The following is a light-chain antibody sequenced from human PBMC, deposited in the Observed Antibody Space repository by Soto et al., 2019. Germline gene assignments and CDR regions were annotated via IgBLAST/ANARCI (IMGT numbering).Light chain of an antibody. CDR2: ETS. J-gene: IGKJ4*01. CDR3: QQYNSNPLT. CDR1: QSFSTW. V-gene: IGKV1-5*03. Sequence: DIQMTQSPSTLSASVGDRVTITCRASQSFSTWLAWYQQKPGKAPNLLIYETSILESGVTSRFSGSGSGTECPLNISSLQPDDFATYYCQQYNSNPLTFGGGTKVEIK.